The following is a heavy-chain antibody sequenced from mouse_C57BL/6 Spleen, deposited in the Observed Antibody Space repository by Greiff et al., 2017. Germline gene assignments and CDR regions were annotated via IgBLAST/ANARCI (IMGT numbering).Heavy chain of an antibody. J-gene: IGHJ1*03. V-gene: IGHV5-9*01. Sequence: EVKLMESGGCLVKPGGSLKLSCAASGFTFSSYTMSWVRQTPEKRLEWVATISGGGGNTYYPDSVKGRFTISRDNAKNTLYLQMSSLRSEDTALYYCARDYGSSYDWYFDVWGTGTTVTVSS. CDR3: ARDYGSSYDWYFDV. CDR2: ISGGGGNT. D-gene: IGHD1-1*01. CDR1: GFTFSSYT.